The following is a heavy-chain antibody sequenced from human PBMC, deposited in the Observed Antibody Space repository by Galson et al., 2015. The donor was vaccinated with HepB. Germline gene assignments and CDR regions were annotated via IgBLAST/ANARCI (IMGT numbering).Heavy chain of an antibody. J-gene: IGHJ1*01. D-gene: IGHD3-3*01. Sequence: SLRLSCAASGFTFSSYWMSWVRQAPGKGLEWVASIKQDGSEKYYVDSVKGRFTISRDNAKNSLYLQMNSLRAEDTAVYYCAREARGSYDFWSGYYKAYFQHWGQGTLVTVSS. V-gene: IGHV3-7*01. CDR1: GFTFSSYW. CDR2: IKQDGSEK. CDR3: AREARGSYDFWSGYYKAYFQH.